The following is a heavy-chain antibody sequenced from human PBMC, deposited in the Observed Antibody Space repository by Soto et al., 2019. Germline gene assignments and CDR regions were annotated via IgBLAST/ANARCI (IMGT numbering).Heavy chain of an antibody. V-gene: IGHV1-3*01. Sequence: ASVKVSCKASGYTFTSYAMHWVRQAPGQRLEWMGWINAGNGNTKYSQKFQGRVTITRDTSASTAYMELSSLRSEDTAVYYCARDNIVVESGRLLYYGMDVWGQGTTVTVSS. D-gene: IGHD2-21*01. CDR1: GYTFTSYA. CDR3: ARDNIVVESGRLLYYGMDV. J-gene: IGHJ6*02. CDR2: INAGNGNT.